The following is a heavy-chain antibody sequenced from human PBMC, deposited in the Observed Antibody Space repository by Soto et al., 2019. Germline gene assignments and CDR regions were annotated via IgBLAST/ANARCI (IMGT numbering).Heavy chain of an antibody. Sequence: EVRLVESGGGLVQPGGSLRLSCAASGFTFGDHYMDWVRQAPGKGLEWVARSRNRQTGYTIEYAASVAGRFSISRAESASSVILQMNDLKTEDTAVYYCGSPLRRGRDCAYYWGQGTRVTVSS. D-gene: IGHD2-21*02. CDR3: GSPLRRGRDCAYY. J-gene: IGHJ4*02. CDR2: SRNRQTGYTI. V-gene: IGHV3-72*01. CDR1: GFTFGDHY.